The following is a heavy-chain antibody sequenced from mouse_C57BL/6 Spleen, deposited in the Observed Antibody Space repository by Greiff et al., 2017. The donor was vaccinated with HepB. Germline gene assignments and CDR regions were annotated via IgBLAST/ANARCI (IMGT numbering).Heavy chain of an antibody. J-gene: IGHJ1*03. CDR1: GFSLSTFGMG. CDR3: ARIAPSHYYGSSYGYWYFDV. V-gene: IGHV8-8*01. D-gene: IGHD1-1*01. Sequence: QVTLKESGPGILQPSQTLSLTCSFSGFSLSTFGMGVGWIRQPSGKGLEWLAHIWWDDDKYYNPALKSRLTISKDTSKNQVFLKIANVDTADTATYYCARIAPSHYYGSSYGYWYFDVWGTGTTVTVSS. CDR2: IWWDDDK.